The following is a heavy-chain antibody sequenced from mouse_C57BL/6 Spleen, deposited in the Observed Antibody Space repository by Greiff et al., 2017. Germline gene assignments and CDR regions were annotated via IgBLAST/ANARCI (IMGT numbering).Heavy chain of an antibody. CDR1: GFTFSSYA. D-gene: IGHD3-2*02. V-gene: IGHV5-9-1*02. CDR3: TREGDSSGVHAMDY. CDR2: ISSGGDYI. J-gene: IGHJ4*01. Sequence: EVKLVESGEGLVKPGGSLKLSCAASGFTFSSYAMSWVRQTPEKRLEWVAYISSGGDYIYYADTVKGRFTISRDNARNTLYLQMSSLKSEDTAMYYCTREGDSSGVHAMDYWGQGTSVTVSS.